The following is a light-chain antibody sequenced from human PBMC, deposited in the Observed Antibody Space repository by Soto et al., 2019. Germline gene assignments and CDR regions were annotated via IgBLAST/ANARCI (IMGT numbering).Light chain of an antibody. CDR3: QSYDRTLRGYV. Sequence: SALTQPPSVSGAPGQTVTISCTGSNSNIGSPYGVHWYQQVPGKAPKLLIYGNDNRPSGVPDRFSGSKSASSASLAITGVQAEDEGDYYCQSYDRTLRGYVFGTGTKVTVL. J-gene: IGLJ1*01. CDR2: GND. CDR1: NSNIGSPYG. V-gene: IGLV1-40*01.